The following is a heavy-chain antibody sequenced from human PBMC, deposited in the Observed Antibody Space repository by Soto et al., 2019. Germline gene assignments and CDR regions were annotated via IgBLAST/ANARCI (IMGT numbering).Heavy chain of an antibody. J-gene: IGHJ4*02. V-gene: IGHV4-4*02. Sequence: QVQLQESGPGLVNPSGTLSLTCAVSGGSLSSSSWWSWVRQPPGKTLEWLGEIFYSGSTKYNPSLNSRVTIAADQSKNDFSLRLSSVTAADAAVYYCVHHGGVTCDHDFWGQGMLVTVSS. CDR3: VHHGGVTCDHDF. D-gene: IGHD2-8*01. CDR2: IFYSGST. CDR1: GGSLSSSSW.